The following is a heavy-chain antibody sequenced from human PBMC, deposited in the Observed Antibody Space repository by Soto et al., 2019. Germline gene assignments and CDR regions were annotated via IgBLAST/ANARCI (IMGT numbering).Heavy chain of an antibody. CDR2: IDNAGTDS. CDR3: ARGWVGPEV. J-gene: IGHJ6*04. V-gene: IGHV3-74*01. Sequence: EVQLVESGGGLVQPGGSLRLSCAASGFTLSGRSMHWVRQAPGKGLVWVSGIDNAGTDSTYADSVKGRFTSSRDNAKNMLYLQMNSLRVEDTAVYYGARGWVGPEVWSKGTTVTVSS. CDR1: GFTLSGRS.